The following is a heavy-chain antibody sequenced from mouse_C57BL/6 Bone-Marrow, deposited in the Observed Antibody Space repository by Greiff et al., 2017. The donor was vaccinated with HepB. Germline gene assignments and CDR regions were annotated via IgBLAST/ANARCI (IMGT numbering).Heavy chain of an antibody. J-gene: IGHJ2*01. CDR2: IYPRSGNT. CDR3: ATYDYDDLFFDY. Sequence: VQLQQSGAELARPGASVKLSCKASGYTFTSYGISWVKQRTGQGLEWIGEIYPRSGNTYYNEKFKGKATLTADKSSSTAYMELRSLTSEDSAVYFCATYDYDDLFFDYWGQGTTLTVSS. D-gene: IGHD2-4*01. CDR1: GYTFTSYG. V-gene: IGHV1-81*01.